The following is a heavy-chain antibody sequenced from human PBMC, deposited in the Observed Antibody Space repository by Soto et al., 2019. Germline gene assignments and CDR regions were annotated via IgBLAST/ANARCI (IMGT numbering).Heavy chain of an antibody. V-gene: IGHV3-72*01. J-gene: IGHJ6*02. Sequence: GGSLRLSCAASGFTFSSYAMTWVRQAPGKGLEWVGRTRNKANSYTTEYAASVKGRFTISRDDSKNSLYLQMNSLKTEDTAVYYCARDLTMVRGVYYYYGMDVWGQGTTVTVSS. D-gene: IGHD3-10*01. CDR3: ARDLTMVRGVYYYYGMDV. CDR2: TRNKANSYTT. CDR1: GFTFSSYA.